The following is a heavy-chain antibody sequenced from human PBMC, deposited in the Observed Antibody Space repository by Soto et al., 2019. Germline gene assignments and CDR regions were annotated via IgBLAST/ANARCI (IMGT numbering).Heavy chain of an antibody. V-gene: IGHV1-69*08. D-gene: IGHD2-2*01. CDR1: GGTFSSYT. CDR2: IIPILGIA. J-gene: IGHJ6*02. Sequence: QVQLVQSGAEVKKPGSSVKVSCKASGGTFSSYTISWVRQAPGQGLEWMGRIIPILGIANYAQKFQGRVTITAEKSTSTAYMELSSLRSEDTAVYYCARDRSEVVPAAIGDGMDVWGQGTTVTVSS. CDR3: ARDRSEVVPAAIGDGMDV.